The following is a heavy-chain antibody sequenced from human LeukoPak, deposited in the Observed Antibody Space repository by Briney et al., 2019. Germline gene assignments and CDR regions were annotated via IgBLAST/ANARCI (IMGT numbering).Heavy chain of an antibody. Sequence: GGSLRLSCAASGFTFSDYYMSWIRQAPGKGLEWVSYISSSGSNIYYADSVKGRFTISRDNAKTSLLLQMNSLRAEDTAVYYCERVRTSYYDSSADAFDIWGQGTMVTVSS. CDR1: GFTFSDYY. J-gene: IGHJ3*02. CDR2: ISSSGSNI. CDR3: ERVRTSYYDSSADAFDI. D-gene: IGHD3-22*01. V-gene: IGHV3-11*04.